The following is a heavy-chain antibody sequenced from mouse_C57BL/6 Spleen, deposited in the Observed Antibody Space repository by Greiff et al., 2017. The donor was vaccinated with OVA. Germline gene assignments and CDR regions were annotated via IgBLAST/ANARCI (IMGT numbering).Heavy chain of an antibody. CDR2: IYPGSGST. CDR1: GYTFTSYW. D-gene: IGHD2-3*01. J-gene: IGHJ1*03. CDR3: ARDCDGYYLGGYFDV. V-gene: IGHV1-55*01. Sequence: QVQLQQPGAELVKPGASVKMSCKASGYTFTSYWITWVKQRPGQGLEWIGDIYPGSGSTNYNEKFKSKATLTVDTSSSTAYMQLSSLTSEDSAVYYCARDCDGYYLGGYFDVWGTGTTVTVSS.